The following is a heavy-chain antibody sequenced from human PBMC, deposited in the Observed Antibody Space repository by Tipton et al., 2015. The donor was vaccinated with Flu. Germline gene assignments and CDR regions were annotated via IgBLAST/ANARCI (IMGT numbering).Heavy chain of an antibody. CDR3: ARGGPSDY. V-gene: IGHV3-21*04. CDR2: IGTSPNFI. CDR1: GFTFRTYS. J-gene: IGHJ4*02. Sequence: SLRLSCAASGFTFRTYSMNWVRQAPGKGLEWVSSIGTSPNFIYYTDSVKGRFSISRDNAKKSLYLQMNSLRAEDTAVYYCARGGPSDYWGQGTLVTVSS.